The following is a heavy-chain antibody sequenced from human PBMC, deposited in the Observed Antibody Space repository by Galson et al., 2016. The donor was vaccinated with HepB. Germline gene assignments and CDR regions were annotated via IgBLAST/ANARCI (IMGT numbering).Heavy chain of an antibody. CDR3: ARGPVAGTPGYYYYMDV. CDR2: INPNSGGT. V-gene: IGHV1-2*02. Sequence: SVKVSCKASGHTFTGHYMHWVRQAPGQGLEWMGWINPNSGGTYSVQKFQGRVTMTRDTSISTAYMDLSRLRSDDTAVYFCARGPVAGTPGYYYYMDVWGKGTTVTVSS. D-gene: IGHD6-19*01. CDR1: GHTFTGHY. J-gene: IGHJ6*03.